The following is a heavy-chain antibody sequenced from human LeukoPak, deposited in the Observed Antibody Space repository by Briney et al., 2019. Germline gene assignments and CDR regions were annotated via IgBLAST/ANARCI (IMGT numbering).Heavy chain of an antibody. V-gene: IGHV3-23*01. J-gene: IGHJ4*02. CDR1: GFTFSSYA. Sequence: GGSLKLSCAASGFTFSSYAMNWVRQAPGKGPEWVSGISGSGDSTYYADSVKGRFTIARDNSKNTLYLQMNSLRAEDTAVYYCAKDFATVTKFDYWGQGTLVTVSS. CDR2: ISGSGDST. CDR3: AKDFATVTKFDY. D-gene: IGHD4-17*01.